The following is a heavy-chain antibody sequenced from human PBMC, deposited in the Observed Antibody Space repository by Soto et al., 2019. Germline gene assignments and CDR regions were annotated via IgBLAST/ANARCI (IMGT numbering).Heavy chain of an antibody. J-gene: IGHJ6*02. V-gene: IGHV3-33*01. Sequence: QVQLVESGGGVVQPGRSLRLSCAASGFTFSSYGMHWVRQAPGKGLEWVAAIWYDGSNKYYADSVKGRFTISRDNSKNTLYLQMNSVRAEDTSVYYCARSTYYGSGTPRGYYGMDVWGQGTTVTVSS. CDR2: IWYDGSNK. D-gene: IGHD3-10*01. CDR3: ARSTYYGSGTPRGYYGMDV. CDR1: GFTFSSYG.